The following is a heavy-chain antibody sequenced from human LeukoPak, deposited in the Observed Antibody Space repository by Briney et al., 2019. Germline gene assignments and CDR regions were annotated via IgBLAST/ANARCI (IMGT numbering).Heavy chain of an antibody. V-gene: IGHV1-2*02. CDR1: GYTFTGYY. Sequence: ASVKVSCKASGYTFTGYYMHWVRQAPGQGLEWMGWINPNSGGTNYAQKFQGRVTMTRDTSISTAYMELSRLRSDDTAVDYCARDSGLYCGGDCYYYYYYMDVWGKGTTVTISS. J-gene: IGHJ6*03. CDR2: INPNSGGT. CDR3: ARDSGLYCGGDCYYYYYYMDV. D-gene: IGHD2-21*02.